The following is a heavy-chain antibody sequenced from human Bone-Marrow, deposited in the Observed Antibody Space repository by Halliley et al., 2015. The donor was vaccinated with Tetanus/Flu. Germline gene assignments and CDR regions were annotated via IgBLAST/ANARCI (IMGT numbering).Heavy chain of an antibody. J-gene: IGHJ4*02. Sequence: PEWMGMINPRGGSTNYAQKFQGRVTMTRDTSTSTVYMELSSLRSEDTAVYYCARDNMAFDCWGQGTLVTVSS. V-gene: IGHV1-46*01. CDR2: INPRGGST. CDR3: ARDNMAFDC. D-gene: IGHD3-10*01.